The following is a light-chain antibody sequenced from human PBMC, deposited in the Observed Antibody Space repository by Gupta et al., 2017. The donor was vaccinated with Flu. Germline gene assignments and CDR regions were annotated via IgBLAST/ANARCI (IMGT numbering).Light chain of an antibody. CDR2: DDS. CDR3: QVWDSSSEHQV. V-gene: IGLV3-21*02. CDR1: NINSKR. Sequence: VSVAPGQTARISCGGNNINSKRVHWYQQKPDQAPVLVVHDDSGRPSGIPERFSGSNSGTTATLTISRVEAGDEADYYCQVWDSSSEHQVFGG. J-gene: IGLJ3*02.